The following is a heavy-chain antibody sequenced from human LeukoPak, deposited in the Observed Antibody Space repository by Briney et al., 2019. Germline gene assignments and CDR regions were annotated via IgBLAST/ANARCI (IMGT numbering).Heavy chain of an antibody. D-gene: IGHD2-15*01. J-gene: IGHJ4*02. CDR1: GFTFSSYA. Sequence: GGSLRLSCAASGFTFSSYAMHWVRQAPGKGLEWVSSISSSSSYIYYADSVKGRFTISRDNAKNSLYLQMNSLRAEDTAVYYCARSLEGSWNDYWGQGTLVTVSS. CDR2: ISSSSSYI. CDR3: ARSLEGSWNDY. V-gene: IGHV3-21*01.